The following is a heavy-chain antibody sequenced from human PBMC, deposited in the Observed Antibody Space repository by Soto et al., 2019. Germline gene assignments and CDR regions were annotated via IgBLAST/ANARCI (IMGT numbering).Heavy chain of an antibody. J-gene: IGHJ4*03. CDR1: GYTFTNYW. D-gene: IGHD3-22*01. Sequence: PGESLKISCKCSGYTFTNYWIGLVRQMPGKGLEWMGIIFPRDSDTRYSPSFQGQVTISADKSISTAYLQWSSLKASDTAMYYCARPYYYDSSGYLDYWGQGTMVTVSS. CDR3: ARPYYYDSSGYLDY. CDR2: IFPRDSDT. V-gene: IGHV5-51*01.